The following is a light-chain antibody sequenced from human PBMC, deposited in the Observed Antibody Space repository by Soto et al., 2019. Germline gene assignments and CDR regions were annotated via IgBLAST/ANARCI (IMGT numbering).Light chain of an antibody. CDR3: QQYGSSPIT. Sequence: ENVLTPSPGRLSLSPGERASPSCGASQSISSSFLAWYRQKPGQAPRLLIYGASSRATGIPDRFSGSGSGTDFTLTISRLEPEDFAVYFCQQYGSSPITFGQGTQLEIK. CDR1: QSISSSF. V-gene: IGKV3-20*01. CDR2: GAS. J-gene: IGKJ5*01.